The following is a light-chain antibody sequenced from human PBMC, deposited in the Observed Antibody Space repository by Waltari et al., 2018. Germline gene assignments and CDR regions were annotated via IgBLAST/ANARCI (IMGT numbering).Light chain of an antibody. Sequence: QSALTQPASVSGSPGQSITISCTGLRSDLGSYHLVSCFQQHPDKAPKLLIYEVSKRPSEVSNRFSGSASGNTAYLTISGLQAEDEADYYCCSSPESSTSWVFGGGTKLTVL. J-gene: IGLJ3*02. V-gene: IGLV2-23*02. CDR1: RSDLGSYHL. CDR2: EVS. CDR3: CSSPESSTSWV.